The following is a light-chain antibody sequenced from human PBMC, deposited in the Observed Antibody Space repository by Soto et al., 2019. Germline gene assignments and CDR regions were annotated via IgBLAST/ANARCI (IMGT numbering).Light chain of an antibody. V-gene: IGKV1-39*01. CDR2: AAS. CDR3: QQSYSTPPFT. CDR1: QSISSY. J-gene: IGKJ3*01. Sequence: DIQMTQSPSSLSASVGDIVTITFRASQSISSYLNWYQQKPGKAPKLLIYAASSLQSGVPSRFSGSGSGTDFTLTISSLQPEDFATYYCQQSYSTPPFTFGPGTKVDIK.